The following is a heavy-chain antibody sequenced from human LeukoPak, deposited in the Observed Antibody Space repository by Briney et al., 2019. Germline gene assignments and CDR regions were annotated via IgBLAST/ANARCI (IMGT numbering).Heavy chain of an antibody. CDR2: IYYSGST. V-gene: IGHV4-61*01. CDR1: GDSVSSGIYY. D-gene: IGHD1-26*01. CDR3: ARVSIVGATYDY. J-gene: IGHJ4*02. Sequence: SETLSLTCNVSGDSVSSGIYYWNWIRQPPGKGLEWIGYIYYSGSTNYNPSLKSRVTISVDTPKNQFSLKVSSVTAADTAVYYCARVSIVGATYDYWGQGTLVTVSS.